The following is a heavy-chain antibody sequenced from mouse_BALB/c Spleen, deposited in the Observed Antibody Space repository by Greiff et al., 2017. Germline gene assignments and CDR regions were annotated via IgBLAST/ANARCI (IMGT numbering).Heavy chain of an antibody. V-gene: IGHV14-1*02. Sequence: VQLQQSGAELVKPGASVKLSCTASGFNIKDYYMHWVKQRPEQGLEWIGWIDPENGNTIYDPKFQGKASITADTSSNTAYLQLSSLTSEDTAVYYCARDGNYGGFAYWGQGTLVTVSA. D-gene: IGHD2-1*01. CDR1: GFNIKDYY. CDR3: ARDGNYGGFAY. CDR2: IDPENGNT. J-gene: IGHJ3*01.